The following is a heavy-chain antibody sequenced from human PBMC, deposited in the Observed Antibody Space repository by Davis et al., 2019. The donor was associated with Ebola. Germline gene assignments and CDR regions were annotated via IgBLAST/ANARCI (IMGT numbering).Heavy chain of an antibody. V-gene: IGHV4-34*01. Sequence: MPSETLSLTCAVFGGSFSAYYWSWIRQPPGKGLEWIGEINHAGSTQYNPSLRSRVTISVDTSKNQFSLNVRSVTAADTAVYYCARGRTVTGTRGLSWFDPWGQGALVTVSS. CDR3: ARGRTVTGTRGLSWFDP. J-gene: IGHJ5*02. CDR2: INHAGST. CDR1: GGSFSAYY. D-gene: IGHD6-19*01.